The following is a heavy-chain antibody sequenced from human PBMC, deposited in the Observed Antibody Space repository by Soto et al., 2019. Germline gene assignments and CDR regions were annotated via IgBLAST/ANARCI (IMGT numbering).Heavy chain of an antibody. CDR1: GGTFSSYA. J-gene: IGHJ4*02. D-gene: IGHD4-17*01. CDR3: ARSHDYGGNSEPPYYFDY. Sequence: SVKVSCKASGGTFSSYAISWVRQAPGQGLEWMGGIIPIFGTANYAQKFQGRVTIAADESTSTAYMELSSLRSEDTAVYYCARSHDYGGNSEPPYYFDYWGQGTLVTVSS. V-gene: IGHV1-69*13. CDR2: IIPIFGTA.